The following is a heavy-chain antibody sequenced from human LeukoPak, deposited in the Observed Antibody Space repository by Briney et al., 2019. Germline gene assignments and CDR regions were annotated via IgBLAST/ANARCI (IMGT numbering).Heavy chain of an antibody. J-gene: IGHJ4*02. V-gene: IGHV3-48*04. CDR1: GFTFNSYS. CDR2: ISSSSSTI. CDR3: ARDPTEGPYETYGRHYFDF. D-gene: IGHD4-17*01. Sequence: GGSLRLSCAASGFTFNSYSMNWVRQAPGKGLEWVSYISSSSSTIYYADSVKGRFTISRDDAKNSLYLQMNSLRAEDTAVYYCARDPTEGPYETYGRHYFDFWGQGTLVTVSS.